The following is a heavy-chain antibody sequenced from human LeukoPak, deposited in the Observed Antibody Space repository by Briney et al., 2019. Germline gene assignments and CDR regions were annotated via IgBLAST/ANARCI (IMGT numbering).Heavy chain of an antibody. D-gene: IGHD3-22*01. CDR1: GFNFSSYS. CDR3: ARESSGYFY. J-gene: IGHJ4*02. CDR2: ISSRSSFR. V-gene: IGHV3-21*01. Sequence: GGSLRLSCAASGFNFSSYSMNWVGQAPGKGLEWVSSISSRSSFRYYADSVKGRFTISRDNAKNSLYLQMNSLRPEDTAVYYCARESSGYFYWGQGTLVTVSS.